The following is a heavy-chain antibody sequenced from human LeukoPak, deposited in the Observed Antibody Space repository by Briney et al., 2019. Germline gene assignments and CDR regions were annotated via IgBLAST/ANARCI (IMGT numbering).Heavy chain of an antibody. CDR1: GFTFSSYE. Sequence: PGGSLRLSYAASGFTFSSYEMNWVRQAPGKGLEWVSYISSSGSTIYYADSVKGRFTISRNNAKNSLYLQMNSLRAEDTAVYYCARSSGDYGDYYYYGMDVWGQGTTVTVSS. CDR3: ARSSGDYGDYYYYGMDV. CDR2: ISSSGSTI. J-gene: IGHJ6*02. D-gene: IGHD4-17*01. V-gene: IGHV3-48*03.